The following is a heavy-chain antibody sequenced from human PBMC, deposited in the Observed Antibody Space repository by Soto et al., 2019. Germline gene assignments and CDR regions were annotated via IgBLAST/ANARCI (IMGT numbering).Heavy chain of an antibody. J-gene: IGHJ4*02. V-gene: IGHV3-23*04. CDR1: GFTFSSHA. D-gene: IGHD1-1*01. CDR3: AKDLDPVGSPHFDS. Sequence: EVQLVESGGNLVQPGGSLRLSCAASGFTFSSHALSWVRQAPGKGLEWVSGISGSGISTYYADSVKGRFTISRDNSKNTLYLQTNSLRAEDTAVYYCAKDLDPVGSPHFDSWGQGTLVTVSS. CDR2: ISGSGIST.